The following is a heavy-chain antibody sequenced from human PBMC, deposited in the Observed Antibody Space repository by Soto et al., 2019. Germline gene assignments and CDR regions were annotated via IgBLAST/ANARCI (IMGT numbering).Heavy chain of an antibody. D-gene: IGHD2-21*02. V-gene: IGHV1-18*04. J-gene: IGHJ6*02. CDR2: ISAYNGNT. CDR3: ARDRHIVVVTAFPYGMDV. CDR1: GYTFTSYG. Sequence: QVQLVQSGAEVKKPGASVKVSCKASGYTFTSYGISWVRQAPGQGLEWMGWISAYNGNTNYAQKLQGRVTMTTDTSTSTAYMELRSMRSDDTAVYYSARDRHIVVVTAFPYGMDVWGQGTTVTVSS.